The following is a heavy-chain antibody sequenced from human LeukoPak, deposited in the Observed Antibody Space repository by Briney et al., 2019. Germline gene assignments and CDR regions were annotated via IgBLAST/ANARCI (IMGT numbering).Heavy chain of an antibody. CDR3: ARLGEKYSSFLAQLINRRSSAFDI. Sequence: HGESLKISCKGSGYSFTSYWIGWVRQMPGKGLEWMGIIYPGDSDTRYSPSFQGQVTISADKSISTAYLQWSSLKASDTAMYYCARLGEKYSSFLAQLINRRSSAFDIWGQGTMVTVSS. J-gene: IGHJ3*02. V-gene: IGHV5-51*01. CDR2: IYPGDSDT. CDR1: GYSFTSYW. D-gene: IGHD6-6*01.